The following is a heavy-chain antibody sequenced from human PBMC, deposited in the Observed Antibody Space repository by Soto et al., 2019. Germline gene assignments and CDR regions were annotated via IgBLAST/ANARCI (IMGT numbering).Heavy chain of an antibody. J-gene: IGHJ5*02. CDR3: VRTPLEWLRPSYNWFDP. D-gene: IGHD3-3*01. CDR1: GGSISSSSYY. Sequence: SETLSLTCTVSGGSISSSSYYWGWIRQPPGKGLEWIGSIYYSGSTYYNPSLKSRVTISVDTSKNQFSLKLSSVTAADTAVYYCVRTPLEWLRPSYNWFDPWGQGTLVTVSS. V-gene: IGHV4-39*01. CDR2: IYYSGST.